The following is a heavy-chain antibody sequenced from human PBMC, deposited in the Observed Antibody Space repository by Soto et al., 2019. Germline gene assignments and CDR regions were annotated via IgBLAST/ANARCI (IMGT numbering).Heavy chain of an antibody. J-gene: IGHJ4*02. D-gene: IGHD6-6*01. V-gene: IGHV3-74*01. CDR2: IKSDGSST. CDR1: GFTFSSHW. CDR3: ARDRPEILNPTDHPMFDY. Sequence: EVQLVESGGGLVQPGGSLRLSCAASGFTFSSHWMHWVRQVPGKGLVWVSRIKSDGSSTAYADSVKGRFTISRDNAKNTLYLQMNNLRVEDSAVYYCARDRPEILNPTDHPMFDYWGQGTLVTVSS.